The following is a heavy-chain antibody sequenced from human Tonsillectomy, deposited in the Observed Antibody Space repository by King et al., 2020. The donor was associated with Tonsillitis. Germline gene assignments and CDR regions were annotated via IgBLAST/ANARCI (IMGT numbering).Heavy chain of an antibody. CDR3: TSQGGYSYNYYYMDV. CDR2: IRSKANSYAT. D-gene: IGHD5-18*01. J-gene: IGHJ6*03. V-gene: IGHV3-73*01. Sequence: VQLVESGGGLVQPGGSLKLSCAASGFRFSDSTMHWVRQASGKGLEWVGRIRSKANSYATEYTVSVKGRFTISRDDSKNTAYLQMNSLKTEDTAVYYCTSQGGYSYNYYYMDVWGKGTTVTVSS. CDR1: GFRFSDST.